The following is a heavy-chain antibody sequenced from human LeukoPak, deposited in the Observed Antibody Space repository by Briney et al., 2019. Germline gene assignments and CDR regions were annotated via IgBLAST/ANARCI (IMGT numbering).Heavy chain of an antibody. CDR2: ISTGGST. D-gene: IGHD6-19*01. Sequence: PGGSLRLSCAASGFTFSSYNMNWVRQAPGKGLEWVSAISTGGSTYYADSVRGRFIISRDNSKNAVYLQMNSLRVEDTAEYYCAGGTGWYGDCWGQGTLVTVSS. V-gene: IGHV3-23*01. J-gene: IGHJ4*02. CDR3: AGGTGWYGDC. CDR1: GFTFSSYN.